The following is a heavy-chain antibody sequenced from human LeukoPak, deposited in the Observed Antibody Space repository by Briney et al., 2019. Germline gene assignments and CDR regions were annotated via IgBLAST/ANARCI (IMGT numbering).Heavy chain of an antibody. D-gene: IGHD1-26*01. CDR3: ARGEGMRSGSYPQPPGY. CDR2: INPSGGST. CDR1: GYTFTSYY. Sequence: GASVKVSCKASGYTFTSYYMHWVRQAPGQGLEWMGIINPSGGSTSYAQKFQGRVTMTRDTSTSTVYMELSSLRSEDTAVYYCARGEGMRSGSYPQPPGYWGQGTLVTVSS. V-gene: IGHV1-46*01. J-gene: IGHJ4*02.